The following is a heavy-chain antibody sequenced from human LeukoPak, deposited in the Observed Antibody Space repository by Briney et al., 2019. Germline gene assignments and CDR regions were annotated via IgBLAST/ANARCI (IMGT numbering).Heavy chain of an antibody. Sequence: GGSLRLSCAASGFTFSSYAMSWVRRAPGKGLEWVSAISGSGGSTHYADSVKGRFTISRDNSKNTLYLQMNSLRAEDTAVYYCAKELAAVAGLGGNYFDYWGQGTLVTVSS. CDR3: AKELAAVAGLGGNYFDY. D-gene: IGHD6-19*01. V-gene: IGHV3-23*01. J-gene: IGHJ4*02. CDR2: ISGSGGST. CDR1: GFTFSSYA.